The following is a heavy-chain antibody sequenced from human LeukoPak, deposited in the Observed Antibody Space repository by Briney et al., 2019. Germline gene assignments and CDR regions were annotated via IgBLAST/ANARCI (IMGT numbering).Heavy chain of an antibody. Sequence: GGSLRLSCAASGFTFSNYAMSWVRHTPGKGLEWVSAIDGSGGNTYYADSVKGRFTISRDNSKNTLFLQMNSLRAEDTAVYYCAGLPAYYYDTSGFYFDYWGQGTLVTVSS. CDR1: GFTFSNYA. J-gene: IGHJ4*02. V-gene: IGHV3-23*01. CDR2: IDGSGGNT. CDR3: AGLPAYYYDTSGFYFDY. D-gene: IGHD3-22*01.